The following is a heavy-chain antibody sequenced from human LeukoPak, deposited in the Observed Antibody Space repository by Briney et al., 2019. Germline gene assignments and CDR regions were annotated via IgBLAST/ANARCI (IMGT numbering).Heavy chain of an antibody. V-gene: IGHV1-18*01. CDR2: ISAYNGNT. Sequence: ASVKVSYKASGYTFTSYGISWVRQAPGQGLEWMGWISAYNGNTNYAQKLQGRVTMTTDTSTSTAYMELRSLRSDDTAVYYCAREPKARYYYDSSGYNDYWGQGTLVTVSS. CDR1: GYTFTSYG. D-gene: IGHD3-22*01. CDR3: AREPKARYYYDSSGYNDY. J-gene: IGHJ4*02.